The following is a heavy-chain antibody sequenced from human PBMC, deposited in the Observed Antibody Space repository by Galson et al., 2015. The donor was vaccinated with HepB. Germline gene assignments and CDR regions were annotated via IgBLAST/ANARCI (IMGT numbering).Heavy chain of an antibody. D-gene: IGHD3-10*01. CDR2: INNGGST. Sequence: SETLSLTCAVYGGSFSGYSWSWIRQPPGKGLECLGEINNGGSTHYKPSLESRISISIESSKNQFFRKLSSVTAADTAVYYCARGGVRRHFSMFRGAPYCLDSRVQGNLV. CDR3: ARGGVRRHFSMFRGAPYCLDS. CDR1: GGSFSGYS. J-gene: IGHJ5*01. V-gene: IGHV4-34*01.